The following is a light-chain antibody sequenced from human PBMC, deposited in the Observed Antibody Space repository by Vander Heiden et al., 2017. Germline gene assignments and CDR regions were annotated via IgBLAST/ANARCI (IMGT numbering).Light chain of an antibody. V-gene: IGLV1-44*01. J-gene: IGLJ3*02. CDR2: SSN. CDR1: SANIETNS. CDR3: AARNDSLHGWV. Sequence: QSVLTPPPSASGTPGHSVTTSSSGSSANIETNSVNWYQQRPGTAPKILIYSSNQRPSGVPDRSSGSKSGTSAFLTISGLQSEDDADYYCAARNDSLHGWVFGGGTKLTVL.